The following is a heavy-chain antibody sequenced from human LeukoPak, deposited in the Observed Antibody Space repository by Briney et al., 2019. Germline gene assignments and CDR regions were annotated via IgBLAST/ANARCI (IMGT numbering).Heavy chain of an antibody. CDR2: ISSSSSSV. D-gene: IGHD2-15*01. CDR3: ARDMVADY. V-gene: IGHV3-48*04. J-gene: IGHJ4*02. CDR1: GFTFSYYN. Sequence: GGSLRLSCAASGFTFSYYNMNWVRQAPGKGLEWVSFISSSSSSVSYADSVKGRFTISRDNAKNSLYLQMNSLRAEDTAVYYCARDMVADYWGQGTLVTVSS.